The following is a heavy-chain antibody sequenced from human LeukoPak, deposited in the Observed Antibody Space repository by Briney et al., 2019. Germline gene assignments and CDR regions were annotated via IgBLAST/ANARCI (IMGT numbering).Heavy chain of an antibody. D-gene: IGHD6-19*01. CDR3: AHNSGWYNGLGAFDI. V-gene: IGHV4-59*01. CDR2: IYYSGST. J-gene: IGHJ3*02. Sequence: PSETLSLTCTVSGGSINSYYWSWIRQPPGKGLEWIGYIYYSGSTSYNPSLKSRVTISVDTSKNQFSLKLSSVTAADTAVYYCAHNSGWYNGLGAFDIWGQGTMVTVSS. CDR1: GGSINSYY.